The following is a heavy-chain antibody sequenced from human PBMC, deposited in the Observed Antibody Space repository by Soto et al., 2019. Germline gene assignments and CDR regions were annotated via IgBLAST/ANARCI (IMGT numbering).Heavy chain of an antibody. CDR2: ISYDGSDT. D-gene: IGHD3-22*01. CDR1: GFTFSSYA. J-gene: IGHJ4*02. CDR3: ARECSLAVVAPVY. V-gene: IGHV3-30-3*01. Sequence: QVQLVESGGGVVQPGRSLRLSCAASGFTFSSYAMHWVRQTPGKGLEWVALISYDGSDTYYADSVKGRFTISRDNSKNTMYLQMDSLRAEDTSVYYCARECSLAVVAPVYWGQGILVTVSS.